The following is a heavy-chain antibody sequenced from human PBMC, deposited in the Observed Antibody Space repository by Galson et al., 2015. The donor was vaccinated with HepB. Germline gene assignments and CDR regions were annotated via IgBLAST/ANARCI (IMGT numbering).Heavy chain of an antibody. CDR3: ARDSSSWFFSFDY. D-gene: IGHD6-13*01. J-gene: IGHJ4*02. Sequence: SVKVSCKASGYSFTGYYVHWVRQAPGQGLEWMGRINAKSGGTNYAQKFQGRVTMTRDTSISTAYTELSGLRSDDTALYYCARDSSSWFFSFDYWGQGTLVTVSS. CDR1: GYSFTGYY. CDR2: INAKSGGT. V-gene: IGHV1-2*06.